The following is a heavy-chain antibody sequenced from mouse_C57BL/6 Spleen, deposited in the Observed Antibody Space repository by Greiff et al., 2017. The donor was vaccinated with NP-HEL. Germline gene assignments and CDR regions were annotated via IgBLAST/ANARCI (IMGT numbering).Heavy chain of an antibody. CDR3: ARIYSSYYFDY. J-gene: IGHJ2*01. V-gene: IGHV1-82*01. Sequence: QVQLQQSGPELVTPGASVKISCKASGYAFSSSWMNWVKQRPGKGLEWIGRIYPGDGDTNYNGKFKGKATLTADKSSSTAYMQLSSLTSEDTAVYICARIYSSYYFDYWGQGTTLTVSS. CDR2: IYPGDGDT. D-gene: IGHD1-1*01. CDR1: GYAFSSSW.